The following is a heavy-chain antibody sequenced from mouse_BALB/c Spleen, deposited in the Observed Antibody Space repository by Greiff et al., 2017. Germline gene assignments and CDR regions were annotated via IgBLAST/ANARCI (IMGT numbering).Heavy chain of an antibody. CDR2: INPYNDGT. J-gene: IGHJ2*01. Sequence: VQLQQSGPELVKPGASVKMSCKASGYTFTSYVMHWVKQKPGQGLEWIGYINPYNDGTKYNEKFKGKATLTSDKSSSTAYMELSSLTSEDSAVYYCARGGTTVVATDFDYWGQGTTLTVSS. V-gene: IGHV1-14*01. D-gene: IGHD1-1*01. CDR3: ARGGTTVVATDFDY. CDR1: GYTFTSYV.